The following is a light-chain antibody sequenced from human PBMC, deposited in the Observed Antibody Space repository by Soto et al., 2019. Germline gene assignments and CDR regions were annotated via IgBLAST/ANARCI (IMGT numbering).Light chain of an antibody. J-gene: IGLJ3*02. CDR3: QSYDSSLSGWV. CDR1: SSNIGAGYF. Sequence: QSVLTPPPSVSGAQGQRVTISCTGSSSNIGAGYFVHWYQQLPGTAPKLLFYGNSNRPSGVPDRFSGSKSGTSASLAITGLQAEDEADYYCQSYDSSLSGWVFGGGTKLTVL. CDR2: GNS. V-gene: IGLV1-40*01.